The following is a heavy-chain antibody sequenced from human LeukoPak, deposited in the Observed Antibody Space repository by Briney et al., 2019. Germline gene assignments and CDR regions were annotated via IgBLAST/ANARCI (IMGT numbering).Heavy chain of an antibody. CDR3: AREEVPHGFDI. J-gene: IGHJ3*02. CDR2: IYYSGST. CDR1: GGSISTYY. Sequence: SETLSLTCTVSGGSISTYYWSWIRQPPGKGLEYIGYIYYSGSTNYNPSLKSRVTMSLDTSNNQFSLKLSSVTAADTAVYYCAREEVPHGFDIWGQGTMVTVSS. V-gene: IGHV4-59*01.